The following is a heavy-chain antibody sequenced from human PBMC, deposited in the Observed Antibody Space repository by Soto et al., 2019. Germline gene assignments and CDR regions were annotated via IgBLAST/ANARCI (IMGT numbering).Heavy chain of an antibody. J-gene: IGHJ4*02. D-gene: IGHD3-22*01. V-gene: IGHV3-23*01. CDR3: AKGSSGSRPYYFDN. Sequence: GGSLRLSCAASGFTFSSYAMSWVRQAPGKGLEWVSAISGSGGSTYYADSVKGRFTLSRDNSKSTLYLQINSLRAEDTAVYYCAKGSSGSRPYYFDNWGQGTQVTVSS. CDR1: GFTFSSYA. CDR2: ISGSGGST.